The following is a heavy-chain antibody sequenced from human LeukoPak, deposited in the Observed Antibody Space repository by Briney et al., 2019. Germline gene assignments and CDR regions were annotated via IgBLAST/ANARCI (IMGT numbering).Heavy chain of an antibody. CDR1: GGSFSGYY. V-gene: IGHV4-34*01. CDR2: INHSGST. D-gene: IGHD2-2*01. CDR3: ARHELGYCSSTSCLLMDY. J-gene: IGHJ4*02. Sequence: SETLSLTCAVYGGSFSGYYWSWIRQPPGKGLEWIGEINHSGSTNYNPSLKSRVTISVDTSKNQFSLKLSSVTAADTAAYYCARHELGYCSSTSCLLMDYWGQGTLVTVSS.